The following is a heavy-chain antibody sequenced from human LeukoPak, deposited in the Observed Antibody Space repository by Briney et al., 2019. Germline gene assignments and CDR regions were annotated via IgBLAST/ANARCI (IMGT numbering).Heavy chain of an antibody. V-gene: IGHV3-53*01. Sequence: PGGSLRLSCAASGFTVSSNYMNGVRQAPGKGLEWVSAIYNGGRTYYADSVKGRFIISSDTSKNTLYLQMNSLRAEDTAVYYCARDSRGVAFFDYWGQGTPVSVSS. J-gene: IGHJ4*02. D-gene: IGHD5-12*01. CDR1: GFTVSSNY. CDR2: IYNGGRT. CDR3: ARDSRGVAFFDY.